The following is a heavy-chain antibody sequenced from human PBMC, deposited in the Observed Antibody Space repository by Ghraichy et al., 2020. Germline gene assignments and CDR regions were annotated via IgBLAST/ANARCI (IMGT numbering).Heavy chain of an antibody. V-gene: IGHV4-34*01. Sequence: SETLSLTCAVYGGSFSGYYWNWIRQSPGKELGWMGVINNRGSTTYNPSLKNRVSISIDTSKAQFSLKLSSVTAADTAIYYCARGPLGSSYADDSWGQGTLVTVSS. D-gene: IGHD1-26*01. CDR3: ARGPLGSSYADDS. CDR1: GGSFSGYY. J-gene: IGHJ4*02. CDR2: INNRGST.